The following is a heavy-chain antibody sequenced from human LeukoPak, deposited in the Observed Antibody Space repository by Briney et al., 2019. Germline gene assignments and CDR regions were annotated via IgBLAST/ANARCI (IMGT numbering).Heavy chain of an antibody. D-gene: IGHD6-13*01. CDR3: ARVRAGTTGVFYYYYYMDV. J-gene: IGHJ6*03. Sequence: SETLSLTCTVSGGSISSHYWSWIRQPPGKGLEWIGYIYYSGSTNYNPSLKSRVTISVDTSKNQFSLKLSSVTAADTAVYYCARVRAGTTGVFYYYYYMDVWGKGTTVTASS. V-gene: IGHV4-59*11. CDR1: GGSISSHY. CDR2: IYYSGST.